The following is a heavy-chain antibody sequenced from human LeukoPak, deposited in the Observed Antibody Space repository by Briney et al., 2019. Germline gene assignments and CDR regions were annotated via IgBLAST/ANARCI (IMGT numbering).Heavy chain of an antibody. CDR3: ARHSRGAFDI. CDR2: IYYSGST. V-gene: IGHV4-39*01. J-gene: IGHJ3*02. CDR1: GASISSTTYY. Sequence: SETLSLTCTVSGASISSTTYYWGCIRQPPGRVLEWIGTIYYSGSTYYNPSLKSRVTISLDTSKNQFSLKLTSVTAADTAVYYCARHSRGAFDIWGQGTMATVSS.